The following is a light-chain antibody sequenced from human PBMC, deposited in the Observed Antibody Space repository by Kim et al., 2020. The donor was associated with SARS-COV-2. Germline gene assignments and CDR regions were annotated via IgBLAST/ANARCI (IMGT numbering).Light chain of an antibody. Sequence: IVLTQSPGTLSLSPGERATLSCRASPSVSSSYLAWYQQKPGQAPRLLIYGASSRATGIPDRFSGSGSGTDFTLTISRLEPEDFAVYYCQQYGSSHFTFGPGTKVDLK. J-gene: IGKJ3*01. CDR2: GAS. CDR1: PSVSSSY. V-gene: IGKV3-20*01. CDR3: QQYGSSHFT.